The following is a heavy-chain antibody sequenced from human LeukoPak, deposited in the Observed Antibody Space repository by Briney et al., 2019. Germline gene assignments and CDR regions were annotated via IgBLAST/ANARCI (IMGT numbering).Heavy chain of an antibody. V-gene: IGHV7-4-1*02. J-gene: IGHJ4*02. CDR3: ARGVGSGSRLRAGDY. Sequence: ASVRVSCKASGYTFTSYAMNWVRQAPGQGLEWMGWVNTNTGNPTYAQGFTGRFVFSLDTSVSTAYLQISSLRAEDTAVYYCARGVGSGSRLRAGDYWGQGTLVTVSS. D-gene: IGHD1-26*01. CDR1: GYTFTSYA. CDR2: VNTNTGNP.